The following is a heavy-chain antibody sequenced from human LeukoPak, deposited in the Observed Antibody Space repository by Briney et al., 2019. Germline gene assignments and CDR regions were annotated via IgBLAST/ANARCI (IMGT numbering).Heavy chain of an antibody. V-gene: IGHV3-7*03. CDR2: IKQDGSEK. J-gene: IGHJ4*02. Sequence: GGSLRLSCAASGFDFSNYWMYWIRQAPGKGLEWVANIKQDGSEKYYVDSVRGRFTISRDNAKNSLSLQMNSLRAEDTAVYYCASNYGGWGQGTLVTVSS. CDR3: ASNYGG. CDR1: GFDFSNYW. D-gene: IGHD4-11*01.